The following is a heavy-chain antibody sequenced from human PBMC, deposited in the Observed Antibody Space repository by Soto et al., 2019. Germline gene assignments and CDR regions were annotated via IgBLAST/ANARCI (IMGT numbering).Heavy chain of an antibody. CDR1: GFTFTYYA. CDR3: AKDSHFVTGTTKDYFYGMDV. J-gene: IGHJ6*02. Sequence: PGGSLRLSCAASGFTFTYYAMHWVRQAPGKGLEWVAIISYDSSNKYYADSVKGRFTISRDTSKNTVSLQMNSLRTEDTAVYYCAKDSHFVTGTTKDYFYGMDVWGQGTTVTVSS. D-gene: IGHD1-20*01. V-gene: IGHV3-30-3*01. CDR2: ISYDSSNK.